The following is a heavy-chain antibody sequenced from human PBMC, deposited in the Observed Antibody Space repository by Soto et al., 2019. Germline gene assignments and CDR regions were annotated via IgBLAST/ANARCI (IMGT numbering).Heavy chain of an antibody. J-gene: IGHJ4*02. CDR3: VKDDLYCSSTRCYGYFDY. D-gene: IGHD2-2*01. Sequence: GGSLRLSCSASGFTFSSYAMHWVRQAPGKGLEYVSAISSNGGSTYYADSVKGRFTISRDNSKNTLYLQMSSLRAEDTAVYYCVKDDLYCSSTRCYGYFDYWGQGTLVTVSS. V-gene: IGHV3-64D*06. CDR1: GFTFSSYA. CDR2: ISSNGGST.